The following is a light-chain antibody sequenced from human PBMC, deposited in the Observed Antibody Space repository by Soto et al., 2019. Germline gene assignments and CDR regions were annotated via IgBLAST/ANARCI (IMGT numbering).Light chain of an antibody. Sequence: IQMTQSPSSLSASVEDRVIITCRASQSISNHLNWYQQKPGKAPKLLIYAASNLQSGVPARFSGSGSGTDFTLTISSLQPEDFATYYCPQKYFYPFTFGPGTKVDIK. J-gene: IGKJ3*01. CDR2: AAS. CDR1: QSISNH. CDR3: PQKYFYPFT. V-gene: IGKV1-6*01.